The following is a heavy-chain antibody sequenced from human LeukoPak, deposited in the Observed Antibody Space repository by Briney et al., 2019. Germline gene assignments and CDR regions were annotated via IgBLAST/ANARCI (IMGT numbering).Heavy chain of an antibody. CDR2: IYYSGST. CDR3: ASRIPDCSGGSCYSTFWDY. Sequence: SETLSLTCTVSGGSISSSSYYWGWIRQPPGKGLEWIGSIYYSGSTYYNPSLKSRVTISVDTSRNQFSLKLSSVTAADTAVYYCASRIPDCSGGSCYSTFWDYWGQGTLVTVSS. D-gene: IGHD2-15*01. CDR1: GGSISSSSYY. J-gene: IGHJ4*02. V-gene: IGHV4-39*01.